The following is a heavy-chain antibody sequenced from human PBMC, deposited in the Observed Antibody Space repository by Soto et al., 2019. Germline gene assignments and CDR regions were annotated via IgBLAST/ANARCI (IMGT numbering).Heavy chain of an antibody. CDR1: GVTFRSYG. Sequence: GGSLRLSCASSGVTFRSYGMHWVRQAPGKGLEWVAVISYDGGNKYYADSVKGRFTISRDNSKNTLYLQMNSLRAEDTAVYYCAREINGSGPYGMDVWGQGTTVTVSS. CDR2: ISYDGGNK. D-gene: IGHD3-10*01. J-gene: IGHJ6*02. CDR3: AREINGSGPYGMDV. V-gene: IGHV3-30*03.